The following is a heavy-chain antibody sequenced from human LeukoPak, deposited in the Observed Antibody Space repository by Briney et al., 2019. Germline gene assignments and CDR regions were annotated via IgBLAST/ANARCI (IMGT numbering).Heavy chain of an antibody. CDR2: ISRGIT. CDR3: VKESPYGTPRLYYFDS. V-gene: IGHV3-23*01. CDR1: GFPLSIYA. J-gene: IGHJ4*02. Sequence: GGSLRLSCSASGFPLSIYAMSWVRQAPGKGPQWVSAISRGITYYADSVKGRFTIAKDISKSTLTLQMNILRAGDTAMYYCVKESPYGTPRLYYFDSWGQGTLVTVSS. D-gene: IGHD1-26*01.